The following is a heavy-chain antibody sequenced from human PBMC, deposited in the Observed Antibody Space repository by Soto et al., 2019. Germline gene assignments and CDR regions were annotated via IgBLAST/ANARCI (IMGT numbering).Heavy chain of an antibody. J-gene: IGHJ4*02. V-gene: IGHV3-23*01. CDR2: MIGNGGRT. CDR1: GFTFTTYP. Sequence: EVQLLESGGGLVQPGGSLRLSCAPSGFTFTTYPISLVRQAPGRRLEWVSAMIGNGGRTYYPDSVKGRFTISRDNSKNTLYLQMSSRRVEDTAIYYCAKETGDGGIDHWGQGTLVTVSS. CDR3: AKETGDGGIDH. D-gene: IGHD7-27*01.